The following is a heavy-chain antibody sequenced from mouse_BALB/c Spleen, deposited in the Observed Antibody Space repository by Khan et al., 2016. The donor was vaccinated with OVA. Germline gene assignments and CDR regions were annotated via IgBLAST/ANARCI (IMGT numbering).Heavy chain of an antibody. CDR3: ARQNYDGYALDY. CDR2: ISYSGYT. Sequence: EVQLQESGPGLVKPSQSLSLTCTVTGYSITSNYAWSWIRQFPGNKLEWMGYISYSGYTNYNPSLKSRNSVTRDTSENQFFLQLNSVTTEDTATYYCARQNYDGYALDYWGQGTSVTVSS. J-gene: IGHJ4*01. V-gene: IGHV3-2*02. D-gene: IGHD2-4*01. CDR1: GYSITSNYA.